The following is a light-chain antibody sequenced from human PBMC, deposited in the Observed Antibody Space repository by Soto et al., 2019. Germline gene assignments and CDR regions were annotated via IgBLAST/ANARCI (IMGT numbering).Light chain of an antibody. CDR1: QSVSSY. Sequence: EMVLTQSPATLSLSPGERATLSCRASQSVSSYLAWYQKKPGQAPRLLIYDASNRATGIPARFSGSGSGTDFTLTISSLEPEDFAVYYCQQRSNWAWTFGQGTKVEIK. V-gene: IGKV3-11*01. CDR3: QQRSNWAWT. J-gene: IGKJ1*01. CDR2: DAS.